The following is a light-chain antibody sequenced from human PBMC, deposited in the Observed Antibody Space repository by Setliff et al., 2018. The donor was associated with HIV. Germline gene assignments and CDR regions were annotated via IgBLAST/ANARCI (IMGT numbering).Light chain of an antibody. CDR1: SSDVGCYNY. CDR3: CSYTSSNTHV. CDR2: EVS. J-gene: IGLJ1*01. Sequence: QSALTQPASVSGSPGQSITISCTGTSSDVGCYNYVSWYQQHPGKAPKLMIYEVSNRPSGVSNRFSGTKSAYTASLTISGLQAEDEADYYCCSYTSSNTHVFGTGTKVTV. V-gene: IGLV2-14*01.